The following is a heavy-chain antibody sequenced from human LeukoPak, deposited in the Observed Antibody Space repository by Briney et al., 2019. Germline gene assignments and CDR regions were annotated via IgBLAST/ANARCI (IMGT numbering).Heavy chain of an antibody. CDR2: INPNSGGT. J-gene: IGHJ6*03. CDR1: GYTFTDYY. CDR3: ARGRSGIAATHYYYNMDV. D-gene: IGHD6-25*01. Sequence: ASVKVSCKASGYTFTDYYMHWVRQAPGQGLEWMGWINPNSGGTNYAQKFQGRVTMTRDTSISTAYVELSRLRSDDTAVYYCARGRSGIAATHYYYNMDVWGQGTTVTVSS. V-gene: IGHV1-2*02.